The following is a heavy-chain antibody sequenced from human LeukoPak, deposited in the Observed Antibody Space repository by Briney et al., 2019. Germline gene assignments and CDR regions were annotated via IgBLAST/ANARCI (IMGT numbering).Heavy chain of an antibody. CDR3: VRDRGYSTFDY. CDR2: IWYDGRNK. D-gene: IGHD4-23*01. V-gene: IGHV3-33*01. Sequence: GGSLTLSCAPSGFTFSTYGMHWVRQAPGKGLEWVAVIWYDGRNKYYADSVKGRVTISRDNSKNTLYLQMNSLRVDDTAVYYCVRDRGYSTFDYWGQGTLVIVSS. CDR1: GFTFSTYG. J-gene: IGHJ4*02.